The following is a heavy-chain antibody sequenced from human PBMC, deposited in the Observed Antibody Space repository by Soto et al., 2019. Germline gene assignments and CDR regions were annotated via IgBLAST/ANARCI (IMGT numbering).Heavy chain of an antibody. CDR1: GGSISSYY. CDR2: IYYSGST. V-gene: IGHV4-59*01. J-gene: IGHJ4*02. Sequence: SETLSLTCTVSGGSISSYYWSWIRQPPGKGLEWIGYIYYSGSTNYNPSLKSRVTISVDTSKNQFSLKLSSVTAADTAVYYCARGSPRQNFDYWGQGTLVTVSS. CDR3: ARGSPRQNFDY.